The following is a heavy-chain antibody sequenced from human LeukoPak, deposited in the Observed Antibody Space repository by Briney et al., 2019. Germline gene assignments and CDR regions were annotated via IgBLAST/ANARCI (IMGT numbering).Heavy chain of an antibody. Sequence: GGSLRLSXAASGFTFSNYWMRWVRQAPGKGLEWVAKMKQDGSEKYYVDSVKGRFTISRDNAKNSMYLQMNSLRAEDTAVYYCVRDRDKYSYSDYWGQGTLVTVSS. V-gene: IGHV3-7*01. CDR1: GFTFSNYW. J-gene: IGHJ4*02. D-gene: IGHD1-26*01. CDR2: MKQDGSEK. CDR3: VRDRDKYSYSDY.